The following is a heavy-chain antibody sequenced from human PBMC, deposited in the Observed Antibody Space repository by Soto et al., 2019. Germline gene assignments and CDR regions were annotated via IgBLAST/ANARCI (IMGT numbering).Heavy chain of an antibody. CDR2: ISYDGSNK. CDR1: GFTFSSYG. CDR3: AKDYSNYVYYHYGMDV. D-gene: IGHD4-4*01. Sequence: QVQLVKSGGGVVQPGRSLRLSCAASGFTFSSYGMHWVRQAPGKGLEWVAVISYDGSNKYYADSVKGRFTISRDNSKNTLYLQMNSLRAEDTAVYYCAKDYSNYVYYHYGMDVWGQGTTVTVSS. J-gene: IGHJ6*02. V-gene: IGHV3-30*18.